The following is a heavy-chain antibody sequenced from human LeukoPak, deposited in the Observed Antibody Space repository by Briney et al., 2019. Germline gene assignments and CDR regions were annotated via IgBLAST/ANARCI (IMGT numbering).Heavy chain of an antibody. CDR2: INHSGST. D-gene: IGHD5-24*01. CDR3: ARGRGMATISWFDP. V-gene: IGHV4-34*01. J-gene: IGHJ5*02. Sequence: SETLSLTCAVYGGSFSGYYWSWIRQPPGKGLEWIGEINHSGSTNYNPSLKSRVTISVDTSKNQFSLKPSSVTAADTAVYYCARGRGMATISWFDPWGQGTLVTVSS. CDR1: GGSFSGYY.